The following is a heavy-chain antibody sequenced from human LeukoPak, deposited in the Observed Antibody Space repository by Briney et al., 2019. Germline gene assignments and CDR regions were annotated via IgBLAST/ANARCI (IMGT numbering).Heavy chain of an antibody. J-gene: IGHJ3*02. D-gene: IGHD5-24*01. CDR3: AREEMATIRAFDI. V-gene: IGHV1-8*01. CDR1: GYTFTSYD. Sequence: ASVKVSCKASGYTFTSYDFNWVRQATGQGLEWMGWMNPNSGNTGYAQKFQGRVTMTRNTSISTAYMELSSLRSEDTAVYYCAREEMATIRAFDIWGQGTMATVSS. CDR2: MNPNSGNT.